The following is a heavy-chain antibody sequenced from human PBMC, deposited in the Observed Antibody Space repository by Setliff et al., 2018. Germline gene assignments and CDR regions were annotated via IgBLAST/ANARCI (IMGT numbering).Heavy chain of an antibody. J-gene: IGHJ6*02. Sequence: PGGSLRLPCTASGFTFGDYAMSWVRQAPGKGLEWVGFIRSKAYGGTKEYAASVKGRFTISRDDSKSIAYLQMNSLKTEDTAVYYCTRVGRQLVYYYYGMDVWGQGTTVTVSS. CDR1: GFTFGDYA. V-gene: IGHV3-49*04. CDR2: IRSKAYGGTK. CDR3: TRVGRQLVYYYYGMDV. D-gene: IGHD6-13*01.